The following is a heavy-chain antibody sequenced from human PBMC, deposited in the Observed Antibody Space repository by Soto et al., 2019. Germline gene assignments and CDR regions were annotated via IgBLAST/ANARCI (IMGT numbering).Heavy chain of an antibody. J-gene: IGHJ4*02. V-gene: IGHV3-21*01. Sequence: GGSLRLSCAASGFTFSSYSMNWVRQAPGKGLEWVSSISSSSSYIYYADSVKGRFTISRDNAKNSLYLQMNSLRAEDTAVYYCASGTPITGESDYWGQGTLVTVSS. CDR3: ASGTPITGESDY. D-gene: IGHD7-27*01. CDR1: GFTFSSYS. CDR2: ISSSSSYI.